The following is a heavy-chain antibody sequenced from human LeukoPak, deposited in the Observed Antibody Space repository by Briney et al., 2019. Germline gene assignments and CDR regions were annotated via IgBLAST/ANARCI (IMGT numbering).Heavy chain of an antibody. J-gene: IGHJ6*03. Sequence: ASVKVSCKASGYTFTGYYMHWVRQAPGQRLEWMGWINPNSGGTNYAQKFQGRVTMTRDTSISTAYMELSRLRSDDTAVYYCARTNGERITIFGVVTSYYYMDVWGKGTTVTVSS. D-gene: IGHD3-3*01. CDR3: ARTNGERITIFGVVTSYYYMDV. CDR1: GYTFTGYY. V-gene: IGHV1-2*02. CDR2: INPNSGGT.